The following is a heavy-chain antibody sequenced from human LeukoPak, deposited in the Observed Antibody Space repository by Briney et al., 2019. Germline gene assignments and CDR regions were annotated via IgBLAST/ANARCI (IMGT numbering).Heavy chain of an antibody. J-gene: IGHJ4*02. CDR1: GFTFSNYW. Sequence: SGGSLRLSCAASGFTFSNYWMHWVRQAPGEGLVWVSRINSDGSSTSCADSVKGRFTISRDNAKNTLYLQMNSLRAEDTAVYYCARDLSGTYYIDHWGQGTLVTVSS. V-gene: IGHV3-74*01. D-gene: IGHD1-26*01. CDR3: ARDLSGTYYIDH. CDR2: INSDGSST.